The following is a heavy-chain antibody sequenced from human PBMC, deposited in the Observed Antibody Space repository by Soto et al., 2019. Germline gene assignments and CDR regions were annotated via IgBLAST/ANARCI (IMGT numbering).Heavy chain of an antibody. V-gene: IGHV3-33*01. J-gene: IGHJ4*02. Sequence: GSLRLSCAASGFTFSSYGMHWVRQAPGKGLEWVAFIWHDGGNKFYAESVKGRFTISRDNSKNTLYLQVTSLSAEDTAMYYCARDGDVNTGFGKDYWGQGTLVTASS. CDR2: IWHDGGNK. D-gene: IGHD3-16*01. CDR3: ARDGDVNTGFGKDY. CDR1: GFTFSSYG.